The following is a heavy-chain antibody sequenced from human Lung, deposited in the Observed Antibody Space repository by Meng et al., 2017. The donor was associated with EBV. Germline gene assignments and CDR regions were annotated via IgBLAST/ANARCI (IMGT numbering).Heavy chain of an antibody. CDR1: GYTFTHYP. J-gene: IGHJ5*02. Sequence: QVQFLQFGAEVKRPGASVKVSCKASGYTFTHYPIHWVRQAPGQRLEWMGWINAGNGNTRYSQKFQGRVTMTRNTSISTAYMELSSLRSGDTAVYYCARALGRFDPWGQGTLVTVSS. V-gene: IGHV1-3*01. CDR3: ARALGRFDP. D-gene: IGHD3-16*01. CDR2: INAGNGNT.